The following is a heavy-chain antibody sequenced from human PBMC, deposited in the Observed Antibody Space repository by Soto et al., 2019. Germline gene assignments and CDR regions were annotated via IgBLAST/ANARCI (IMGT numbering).Heavy chain of an antibody. Sequence: SDTRSLTCTFSVCSIIRYHWRWIRQPSGNGLEWIVRIYNSGDTNYNPSLKSRVAMSVDTSKNQFSLKLTSVTAADTAVYFCARQQPSAWYSDYWGQGTLVTVSS. J-gene: IGHJ4*02. D-gene: IGHD6-19*01. CDR2: IYNSGDT. CDR1: VCSIIRYH. V-gene: IGHV4-4*07. CDR3: ARQQPSAWYSDY.